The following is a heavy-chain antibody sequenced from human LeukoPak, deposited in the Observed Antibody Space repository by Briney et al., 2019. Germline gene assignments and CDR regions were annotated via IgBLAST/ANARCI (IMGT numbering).Heavy chain of an antibody. D-gene: IGHD5-12*01. Sequence: PGGSLRLSCAASRFTVSSNYMSWVREAPGGRLVWVSFIYSGGRTYYADTLKGRFTISRDHTKNTLYLQINSLRDEDTAVYYCASAPYGYAVYYWGQGTLVTVSS. V-gene: IGHV3-66*01. J-gene: IGHJ4*02. CDR1: RFTVSSNY. CDR2: IYSGGRT. CDR3: ASAPYGYAVYY.